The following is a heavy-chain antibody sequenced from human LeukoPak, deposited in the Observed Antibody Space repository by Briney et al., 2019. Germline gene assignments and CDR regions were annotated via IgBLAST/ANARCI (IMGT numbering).Heavy chain of an antibody. CDR3: ARYCSSGDCYSKALDY. V-gene: IGHV4-59*01. Sequence: SETLSLTCTVSGSMYNYYWSWIRQPPGKGLEWIGYIHYNGNTNYNPSLKSRVTMSLDTSKSQVSLKLNSVTAADTAVYYCARYCSSGDCYSKALDYWGQGILVTVSS. CDR2: IHYNGNT. J-gene: IGHJ4*02. D-gene: IGHD2-15*01. CDR1: GSMYNYY.